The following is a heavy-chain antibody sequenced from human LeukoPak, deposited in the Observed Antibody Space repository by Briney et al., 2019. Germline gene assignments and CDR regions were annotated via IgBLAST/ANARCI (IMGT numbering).Heavy chain of an antibody. Sequence: PSETLSLTCTVSGGSISSYYWSWIRQPPGKGLEWIGYIYYSGSTNYNPSPKSRVTISVDTSKNQFSLKLSSVTAADTAVYYCAREGIAAPNAFDIWGQGTMVTVSS. CDR2: IYYSGST. J-gene: IGHJ3*02. CDR3: AREGIAAPNAFDI. V-gene: IGHV4-59*01. D-gene: IGHD6-13*01. CDR1: GGSISSYY.